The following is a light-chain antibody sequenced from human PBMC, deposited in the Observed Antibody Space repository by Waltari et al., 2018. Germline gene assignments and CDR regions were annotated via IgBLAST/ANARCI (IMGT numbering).Light chain of an antibody. CDR2: DAY. CDR3: QHYVRLPVT. V-gene: IGKV3-20*01. Sequence: LSCRASPSIGKYLAWYQLRPGQAPRLLIYDAYIRAAGIPDRFSGSGSGTDFSLTISRLEPEDFAMYYCQHYVRLPVTFGQGTKVEIK. J-gene: IGKJ1*01. CDR1: PSIGKY.